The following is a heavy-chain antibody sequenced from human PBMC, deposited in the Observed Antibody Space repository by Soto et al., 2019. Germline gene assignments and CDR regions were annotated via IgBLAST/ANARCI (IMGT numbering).Heavy chain of an antibody. Sequence: GGSLRLSCAASGFTFSTYEMNWVRQAPGKGLEWVSYISGSSSSIYYADSVKGRFTISRDNAKKSLYLQMNGLRAEDTAVYYCARESDYDTFDYWGQGTLVTVSS. CDR3: ARESDYDTFDY. J-gene: IGHJ4*02. CDR2: ISGSSSSI. CDR1: GFTFSTYE. V-gene: IGHV3-48*03. D-gene: IGHD3-9*01.